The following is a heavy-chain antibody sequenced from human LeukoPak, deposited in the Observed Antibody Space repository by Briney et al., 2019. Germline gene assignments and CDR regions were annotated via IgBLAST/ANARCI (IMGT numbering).Heavy chain of an antibody. Sequence: SGGSLRLSCAASGFTFSSYWMHWVRHATGKGLLWVSRINSDGSDTSYADSVKGRFTISRDNAKNTLYLHMNSLRAEDTAVYYCARGGIELWSRDYWGQGTLVTVSS. D-gene: IGHD5-18*01. J-gene: IGHJ4*02. CDR3: ARGGIELWSRDY. CDR2: INSDGSDT. CDR1: GFTFSSYW. V-gene: IGHV3-74*01.